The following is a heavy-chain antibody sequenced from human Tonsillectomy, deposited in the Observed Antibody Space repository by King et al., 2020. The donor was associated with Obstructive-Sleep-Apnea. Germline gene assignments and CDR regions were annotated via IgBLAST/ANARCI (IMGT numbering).Heavy chain of an antibody. CDR2: ISYDGSNK. CDR3: GKGGTGSSGWSRGGGGDY. CDR1: GFTFSSYG. J-gene: IGHJ4*02. Sequence: VQLVESGGGVVQPGRSLRLSCAASGFTFSSYGMHWVRQAPGKGLEWVAVISYDGSNKYYADSVKGRFTISRDNSKNTLYLQMNSLRAEDTAVYYCGKGGTGSSGWSRGGGGDYWGQGTLVTVSS. V-gene: IGHV3-30*18. D-gene: IGHD6-19*01.